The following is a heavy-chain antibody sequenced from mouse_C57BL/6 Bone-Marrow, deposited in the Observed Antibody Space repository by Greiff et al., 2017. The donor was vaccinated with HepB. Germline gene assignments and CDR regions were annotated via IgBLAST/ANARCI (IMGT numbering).Heavy chain of an antibody. V-gene: IGHV1-82*01. Sequence: VQLQQSGPELVKPGASVKISCTASGYAFSSSWMNWVKQRPGKGLEWIGRIYPGDGDTNYNGKFKGKATLTADKSSSTAYIQLSSLTSEDSAVYFCARGSSHWYFDVWGTGTTVTVSS. CDR1: GYAFSSSW. D-gene: IGHD1-1*01. CDR2: IYPGDGDT. J-gene: IGHJ1*03. CDR3: ARGSSHWYFDV.